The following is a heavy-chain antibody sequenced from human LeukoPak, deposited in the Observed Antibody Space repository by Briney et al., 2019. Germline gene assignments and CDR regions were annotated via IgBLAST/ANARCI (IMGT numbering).Heavy chain of an antibody. CDR2: IYYSGST. D-gene: IGHD2-2*02. J-gene: IGHJ4*02. V-gene: IGHV4-59*01. Sequence: PSETLSLTCTVSGGSISSYYWSWIRQPPGKGLEWIGYIYYSGSTNYNPSLKSRVTISVDTSKNQFSLKLSSVTAADTAVYYCAREENSYTPDWGQGTLVTVSS. CDR3: AREENSYTPD. CDR1: GGSISSYY.